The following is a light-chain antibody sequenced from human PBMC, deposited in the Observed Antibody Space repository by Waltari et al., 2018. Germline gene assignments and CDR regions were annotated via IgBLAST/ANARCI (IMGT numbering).Light chain of an antibody. V-gene: IGKV1-33*01. CDR1: QAISNY. CDR2: DAY. Sequence: DIQMTQSHSSLSASVGDRVTITCQASQAISNYFNWYQQKPVKAPKLLTYDAYNLETGVPSRFSGSGSGTDFTCTISSLQPEDIATYYCQQYDNLPSITFGQGTRLEIK. CDR3: QQYDNLPSIT. J-gene: IGKJ5*01.